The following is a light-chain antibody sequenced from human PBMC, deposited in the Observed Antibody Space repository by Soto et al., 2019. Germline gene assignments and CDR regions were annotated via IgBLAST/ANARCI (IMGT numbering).Light chain of an antibody. V-gene: IGKV1-39*01. Sequence: DTPMTQSPSSLSASVGDRVTISCRASESIKSYLNWYQQKPGKAPKLLIYGVSNLQSGVPSRFSGSVSGTDFTLTISSLQPEDFATYYCQQSNTVTNTVGQGTRLEIK. CDR2: GVS. CDR1: ESIKSY. J-gene: IGKJ5*01. CDR3: QQSNTVTNT.